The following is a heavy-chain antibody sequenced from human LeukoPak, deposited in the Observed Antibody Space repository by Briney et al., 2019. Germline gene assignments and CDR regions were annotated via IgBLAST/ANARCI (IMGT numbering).Heavy chain of an antibody. J-gene: IGHJ4*02. CDR1: GDSVSSNY. D-gene: IGHD3-22*01. CDR3: AKVGHYIDSSGYYYLDY. V-gene: IGHV4-59*02. CDR2: FYSRTSV. Sequence: SETLCLTCTASGDSVSSNYWSWIRQPPGKGLEWLGYFYSRTSVTSNPSLQGRVTMSSDTAKNQFSLRLTSVTAADTAVYYCAKVGHYIDSSGYYYLDYWGQGTLVTVSS.